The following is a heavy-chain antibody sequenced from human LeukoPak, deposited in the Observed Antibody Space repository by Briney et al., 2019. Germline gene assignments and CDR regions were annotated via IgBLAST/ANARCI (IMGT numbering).Heavy chain of an antibody. CDR3: ARDYYSGSRDLDY. J-gene: IGHJ4*02. Sequence: GGSLRLSCAASGLTFSSYWMHWVRQAPGKGLMWVSLITTDGSSTTYADSVKGRFTISRDNAKNTLYLQMNSLRAEDTAVYYYARDYYSGSRDLDYWGQGTLVTVSS. V-gene: IGHV3-74*01. CDR1: GLTFSSYW. D-gene: IGHD3-22*01. CDR2: ITTDGSST.